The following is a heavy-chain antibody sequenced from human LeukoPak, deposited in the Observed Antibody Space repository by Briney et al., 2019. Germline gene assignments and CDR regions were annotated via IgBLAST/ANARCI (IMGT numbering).Heavy chain of an antibody. V-gene: IGHV3-7*03. D-gene: IGHD3-3*01. CDR1: GFTFSNFW. CDR3: ARDLQIGRFLEWLLRPPGY. Sequence: GESLRLSCTASGFTFSNFWMGWVRQAPGKGLEWVANIKQDETEKFYLGSVKGRFTISRDNAKNSLYLQMNSLRVEDTALYYCARDLQIGRFLEWLLRPPGYWGQGTLVTVSS. J-gene: IGHJ4*02. CDR2: IKQDETEK.